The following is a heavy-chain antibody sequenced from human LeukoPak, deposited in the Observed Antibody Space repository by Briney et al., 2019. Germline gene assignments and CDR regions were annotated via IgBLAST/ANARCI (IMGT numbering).Heavy chain of an antibody. CDR2: IIPIFGTA. Sequence: SVKVSCKASGGTFCSYAISWVRQVPGQGLEWMGGIIPIFGTANYAQKFQGRVTITADKSTSTAYMELSSLRSEDTAVYYCARQRTYYDTSPYYYYYMDVWGKGTTVTVSS. CDR3: ARQRTYYDTSPYYYYYMDV. D-gene: IGHD3-22*01. CDR1: GGTFCSYA. V-gene: IGHV1-69*06. J-gene: IGHJ6*03.